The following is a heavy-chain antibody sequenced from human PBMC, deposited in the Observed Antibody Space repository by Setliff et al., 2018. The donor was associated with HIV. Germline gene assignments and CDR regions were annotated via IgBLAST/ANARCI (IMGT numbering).Heavy chain of an antibody. Sequence: SETLSLTCTVSGGSISSSSYYLGWIRQPPGKGLEWIGRFYYSGSTYYNPSLKSRVTMSIDTSKNQLSLKLSSVTAADTAVYCCARLSPYCTNGVCSDYFDYWGQGTLVTVSS. CDR2: FYYSGST. J-gene: IGHJ4*02. D-gene: IGHD2-8*01. V-gene: IGHV4-39*01. CDR1: GGSISSSSYY. CDR3: ARLSPYCTNGVCSDYFDY.